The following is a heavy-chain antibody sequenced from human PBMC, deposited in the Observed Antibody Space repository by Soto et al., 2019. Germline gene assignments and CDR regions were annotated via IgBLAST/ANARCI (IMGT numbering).Heavy chain of an antibody. D-gene: IGHD6-19*01. CDR1: GFTFSNHA. CDR3: AKDYSSVWSRGIDV. J-gene: IGHJ4*02. Sequence: LRLSCAATGFTFSNHAMSWVRRAAGKGLEWVSGISDAGERTYYADSVRGRFTVSRDNSKNTLYLQMNTLRAEDTAVYYCAKDYSSVWSRGIDVWGQGILVTVSS. CDR2: ISDAGERT. V-gene: IGHV3-23*01.